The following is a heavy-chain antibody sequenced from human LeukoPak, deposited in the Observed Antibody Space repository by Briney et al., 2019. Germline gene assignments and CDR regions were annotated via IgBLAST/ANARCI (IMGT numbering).Heavy chain of an antibody. J-gene: IGHJ5*02. D-gene: IGHD1-26*01. CDR2: ISAYNGNT. CDR1: GYTFTSYG. Sequence: ASVKVSCKASGYTFTSYGISWVRQAPGQGLEWMGWISAYNGNTNYAQKLQGRVTMTTDTSTSTAYMELRSLRPDDTAVYYCARGYSGSFYDWFDPWGQGTLVTVSS. CDR3: ARGYSGSFYDWFDP. V-gene: IGHV1-18*01.